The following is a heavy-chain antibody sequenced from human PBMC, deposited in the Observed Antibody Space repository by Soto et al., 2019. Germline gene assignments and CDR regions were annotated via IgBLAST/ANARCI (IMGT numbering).Heavy chain of an antibody. Sequence: EVQLLESGGGLVQPGESLRLSCAASGFTFSNYAMNWVRQAPGKGLEWVSAISNSFSDGNTHYADSVKGRFTISRDNDKNTVFLEMNSLRAEDTAVYYCAKVFSPEGGNYFDYWGQGTLVTVSS. V-gene: IGHV3-23*01. CDR2: ISNSFSDGNT. CDR3: AKVFSPEGGNYFDY. CDR1: GFTFSNYA. J-gene: IGHJ4*02.